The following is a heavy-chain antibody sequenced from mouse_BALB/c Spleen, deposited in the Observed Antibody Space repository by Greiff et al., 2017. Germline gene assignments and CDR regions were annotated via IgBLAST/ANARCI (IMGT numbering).Heavy chain of an antibody. CDR1: GYAFTNYL. D-gene: IGHD2-14*01. CDR3: ARGYRYDPSYFDY. CDR2: INPGSGGT. V-gene: IGHV1-54*03. Sequence: LVESGAELVRPGTSVKVSCKASGYAFTNYLIEWVKQRPGQGLEWIGVINPGSGGTNYNEKFKGKATLTADKSSSTAYMQLSSLTSDDSAVYFCARGYRYDPSYFDYWGQGTTLTVSS. J-gene: IGHJ2*01.